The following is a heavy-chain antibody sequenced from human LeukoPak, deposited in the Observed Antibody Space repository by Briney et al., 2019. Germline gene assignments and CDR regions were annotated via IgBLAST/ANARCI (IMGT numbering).Heavy chain of an antibody. CDR1: GFIFSTYA. D-gene: IGHD2-2*01. V-gene: IGHV3-30*04. J-gene: IGHJ4*02. CDR2: ISNDGSNK. CDR3: ARDPLGGVVTD. Sequence: GGSLRLSCAASGFIFSTYAMHWVRQAPGKGLEWVAVISNDGSNKYYADSVKGRFTISRDNAKNTLYLQMNSLRAEDTAVYYCARDPLGGVVTDWGQVTLVTVSS.